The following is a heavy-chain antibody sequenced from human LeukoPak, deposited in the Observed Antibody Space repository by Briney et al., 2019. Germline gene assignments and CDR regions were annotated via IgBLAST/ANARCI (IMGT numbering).Heavy chain of an antibody. D-gene: IGHD5-18*01. CDR3: AKVLWIQLWLPVAFDY. CDR2: ISGSGGST. J-gene: IGHJ4*02. Sequence: PGGSLRLSXAASGFTFSSYAMSWVRQAPGKGLEWVSAISGSGGSTYYADSVKGRFTISRDNSKNTLYLQMNSLRAEDTAVYCCAKVLWIQLWLPVAFDYWGQGTLVTVSS. CDR1: GFTFSSYA. V-gene: IGHV3-23*01.